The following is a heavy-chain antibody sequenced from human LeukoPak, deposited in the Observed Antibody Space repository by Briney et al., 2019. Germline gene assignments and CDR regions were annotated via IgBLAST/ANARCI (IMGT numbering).Heavy chain of an antibody. Sequence: SETLSLTCTVSGGSISSSSYYWGWIRQPPGEGLEWIGSIYYSGSTYYNPSLKSRVTISVDTSKNQFSLKLSSVTAADTAVYYCARDILAGYQRGWFDPWGQGTLVTVSS. CDR1: GGSISSSSYY. CDR3: ARDILAGYQRGWFDP. V-gene: IGHV4-39*07. CDR2: IYYSGST. J-gene: IGHJ5*02. D-gene: IGHD3-9*01.